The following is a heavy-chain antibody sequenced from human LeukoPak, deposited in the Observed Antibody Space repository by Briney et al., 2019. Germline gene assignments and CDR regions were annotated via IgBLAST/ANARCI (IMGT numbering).Heavy chain of an antibody. V-gene: IGHV3-33*01. CDR2: IWYDGSNK. J-gene: IGHJ4*02. CDR1: GFTFSSYG. D-gene: IGHD3-10*01. CDR3: AREEWYGSGSYSPLDY. Sequence: GSLSLSCAASGFTFSSYGMHWVRQAPGKGLEWVAVIWYDGSNKYYADSVKGRFTISRDNSKNTLYLQMNSLRAEDTAVYYCAREEWYGSGSYSPLDYWGQGTLVTVSS.